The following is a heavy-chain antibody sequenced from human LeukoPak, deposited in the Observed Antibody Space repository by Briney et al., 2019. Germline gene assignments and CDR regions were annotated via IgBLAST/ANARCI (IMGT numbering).Heavy chain of an antibody. V-gene: IGHV1-2*02. J-gene: IGHJ4*02. CDR2: INPNSGGT. CDR3: ARTGELLVYDY. CDR1: GYTFTGYY. D-gene: IGHD3-16*01. Sequence: ASVKVSCKASGYTFTGYYIQWMRQAPGQGLEWMGWINPNSGGTKYAQKFQGRVIMTRDTSISTAYMDLSRLRSDDTAVYYCARTGELLVYDYWGQGTLVTVSS.